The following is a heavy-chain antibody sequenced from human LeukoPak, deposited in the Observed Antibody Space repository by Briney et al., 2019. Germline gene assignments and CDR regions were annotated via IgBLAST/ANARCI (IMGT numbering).Heavy chain of an antibody. CDR2: IYYSGST. Sequence: SSETLSLTCTVSGGSISSSSYYWGWIRQPPGKGLEWIGSIYYSGSTYYNPSLKSRVTISVDTSKNQFSLKLSSVTAADTAVYYCARLTAMVRGVQYAFDIWGQGTMVTVSS. D-gene: IGHD3-10*01. V-gene: IGHV4-39*01. CDR3: ARLTAMVRGVQYAFDI. J-gene: IGHJ3*02. CDR1: GGSISSSSYY.